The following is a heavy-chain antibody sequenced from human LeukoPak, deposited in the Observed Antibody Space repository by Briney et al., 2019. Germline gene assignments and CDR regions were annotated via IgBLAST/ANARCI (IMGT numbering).Heavy chain of an antibody. CDR1: GFPFSSYG. J-gene: IGHJ3*02. CDR2: ISYDGSNK. CDR3: AKEYYDILTGYFI. V-gene: IGHV3-30*18. Sequence: GGSLRHSCAASGFPFSSYGTPWVRQAPGKGLEWVAVISYDGSNKYYADSVKGRFTISGDNSKNTLYLQMNSLRAEDTAVYYCAKEYYDILTGYFISGRGTMVTVSS. D-gene: IGHD3-9*01.